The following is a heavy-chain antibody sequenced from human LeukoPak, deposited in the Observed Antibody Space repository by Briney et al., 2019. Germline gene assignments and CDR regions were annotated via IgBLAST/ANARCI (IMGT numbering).Heavy chain of an antibody. CDR3: AKGIAVAGYYYSYGMDV. CDR1: GDSISSYY. D-gene: IGHD6-19*01. J-gene: IGHJ6*02. CDR2: IYTSASS. Sequence: PSETLYLTCTVSGDSISSYYWSWIRQPTGKGLEWIGRIYTSASSNYTPSLKSRVTMSVDTSKTQFSLKLSSVTAADTAVYYCAKGIAVAGYYYSYGMDVWGQGTTVTVSS. V-gene: IGHV4-4*07.